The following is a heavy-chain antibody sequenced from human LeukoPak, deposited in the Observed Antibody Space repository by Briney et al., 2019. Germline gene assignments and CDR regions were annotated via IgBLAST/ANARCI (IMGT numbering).Heavy chain of an antibody. D-gene: IGHD2-8*01. J-gene: IGHJ6*03. CDR3: ARALSCTNGPCYSYYYYMDV. Sequence: PSETLSLTCTVSGGSISSYYWSWIRQPPGKGLEWIGYIYYSGSTNYNPSLKSRVTISVDTSKNQFSLKLSSVTAADTAVYYCARALSCTNGPCYSYYYYMDVWGKGATVTVSS. CDR1: GGSISSYY. CDR2: IYYSGST. V-gene: IGHV4-59*01.